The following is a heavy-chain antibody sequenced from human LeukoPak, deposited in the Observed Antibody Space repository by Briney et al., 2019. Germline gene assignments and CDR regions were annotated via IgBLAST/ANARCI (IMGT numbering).Heavy chain of an antibody. CDR2: INKDGTER. CDR3: ARGYN. D-gene: IGHD3-16*02. CDR1: GFTFGSYW. J-gene: IGHJ4*02. V-gene: IGHV3-7*01. Sequence: PGGSLRLSCAASGFTFGSYWMSWVRQAPGKGPEWVASINKDGTERYYMDSVKGRFTISRDNANNSLYLQMNSLRAEDTAMYYCARGYNWARGTLVTVSS.